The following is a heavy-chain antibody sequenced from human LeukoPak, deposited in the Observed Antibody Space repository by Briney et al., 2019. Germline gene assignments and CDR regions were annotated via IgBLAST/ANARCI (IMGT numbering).Heavy chain of an antibody. CDR3: ARGIQLWGTQFDP. J-gene: IGHJ5*02. D-gene: IGHD5-18*01. V-gene: IGHV4-34*01. CDR2: INHSGST. CDR1: GGSFSGYY. Sequence: PSETLSLTCAVYGGSFSGYYWSWIRQPPGKGLEWIGKINHSGSTNYNPSLKSRVTISVDTSKNQFSLKLSSVTAADTAVYYCARGIQLWGTQFDPWGQGTLVTVSS.